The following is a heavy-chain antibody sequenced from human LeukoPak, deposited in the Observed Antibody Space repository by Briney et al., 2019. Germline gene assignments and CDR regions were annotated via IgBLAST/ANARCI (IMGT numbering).Heavy chain of an antibody. CDR1: GFTFSSYG. D-gene: IGHD6-6*01. J-gene: IGHJ4*02. Sequence: GGSLRLSCAASGFTFSSYGMHWVRQAPGKGLEWVAFIRYDGSNKYYADSVKGRFTISRDNSKNTLYLQMNSLRAEDTAVYYCAKEGTYSSSPPLDYWGQGTLVTVSS. V-gene: IGHV3-30*02. CDR2: IRYDGSNK. CDR3: AKEGTYSSSPPLDY.